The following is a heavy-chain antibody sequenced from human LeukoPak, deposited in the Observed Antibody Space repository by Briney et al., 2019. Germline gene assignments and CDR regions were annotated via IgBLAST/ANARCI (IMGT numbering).Heavy chain of an antibody. CDR3: ARHGTISSESYFDY. CDR1: GGSVSSYY. CDR2: IHDSGRT. Sequence: SETLSLTCSVSGGSVSSYYWSWIRQSPGKGLEWIGYIHDSGRTNYNPSLKSRVTGFVDTSKNQVSLRLSSVTAADTAVYYCARHGTISSESYFDYWGQGALVTVSS. V-gene: IGHV4-59*08. D-gene: IGHD1-14*01. J-gene: IGHJ4*02.